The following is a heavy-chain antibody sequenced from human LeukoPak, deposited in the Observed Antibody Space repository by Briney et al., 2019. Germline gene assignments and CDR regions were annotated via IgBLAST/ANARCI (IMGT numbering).Heavy chain of an antibody. J-gene: IGHJ6*02. CDR3: ARGRPLTIFGVVAGMDV. V-gene: IGHV3-48*03. CDR2: ISSGGSTI. CDR1: GFTFSSYE. D-gene: IGHD3-3*01. Sequence: GGSLRLSCAASGFTFSSYEMNWVRQAPGKGLEWVSYISSGGSTIYYADSVKGRFTISRDNAKNSLYLQMNSLRAEDTAVYYCARGRPLTIFGVVAGMDVWGQGTTVTVSS.